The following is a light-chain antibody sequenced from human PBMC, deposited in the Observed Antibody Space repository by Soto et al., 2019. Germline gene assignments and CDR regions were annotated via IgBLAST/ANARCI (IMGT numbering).Light chain of an antibody. V-gene: IGKV3-11*01. CDR2: DAS. CDR3: KQRSDWPLT. CDR1: QSVSSY. Sequence: EIVLTQSPATLSLSPGERATLSCRASQSVSSYLAWYQPKPGQAPRLLIYDASNRATGVPARFSGSGSGTDFTLTISSLEPEDFAVYYCKQRSDWPLTFGGGTKAEIK. J-gene: IGKJ4*01.